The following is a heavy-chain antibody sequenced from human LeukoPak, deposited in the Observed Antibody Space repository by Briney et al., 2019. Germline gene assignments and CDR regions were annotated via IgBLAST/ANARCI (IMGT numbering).Heavy chain of an antibody. CDR2: IYYSGST. Sequence: PSETLSLTCTVSGGSISSYYWSWIRQPPGKGLEWIGYIYYSGSTNYNPSLKSRVTMSVDTSKNQFSLKLSSVTAADTAVYYCARDQSYSSSWYWFDPWGQGTLVTVSS. J-gene: IGHJ5*02. D-gene: IGHD6-13*01. V-gene: IGHV4-59*12. CDR3: ARDQSYSSSWYWFDP. CDR1: GGSISSYY.